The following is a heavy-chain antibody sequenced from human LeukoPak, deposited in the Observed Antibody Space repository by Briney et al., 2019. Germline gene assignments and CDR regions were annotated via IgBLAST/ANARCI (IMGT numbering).Heavy chain of an antibody. D-gene: IGHD2-15*01. CDR1: GGSISSYY. CDR2: IYTSEST. J-gene: IGHJ5*02. V-gene: IGHV4-4*07. CDR3: ARDIVVADNNWFDP. Sequence: SETLSLTCTVSGGSISSYYWSWIRQPAGKGLEWIGRIYTSESTSYNPSLKSRLTMSVDTSKNQFSLKLSSVTAADTAVYYCARDIVVADNNWFDPWGQGILVTASS.